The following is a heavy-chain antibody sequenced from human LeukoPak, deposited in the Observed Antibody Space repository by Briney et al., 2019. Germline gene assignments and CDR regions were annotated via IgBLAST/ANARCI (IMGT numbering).Heavy chain of an antibody. CDR3: ARVGSKWELPLLFDY. V-gene: IGHV3-23*01. CDR2: ISGSGGST. J-gene: IGHJ4*02. Sequence: PGGSLRLSCAASGFTFSSYAMSWVRQAPGKGLEWVSAISGSGGSTYYADSVKGRFTISRDNSKNTLYLQMNSLRAEDTAVYYCARVGSKWELPLLFDYWGQGTLVTVSS. CDR1: GFTFSSYA. D-gene: IGHD1-26*01.